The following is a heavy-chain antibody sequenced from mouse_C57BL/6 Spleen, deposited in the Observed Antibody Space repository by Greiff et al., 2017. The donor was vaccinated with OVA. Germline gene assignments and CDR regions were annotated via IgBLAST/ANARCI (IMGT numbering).Heavy chain of an antibody. Sequence: QVQLQQPGAELVKPGASVKLSCKASGYTFTSYWMQWVKQRPGQGLEWIGEIDPSDSYTNCNQKFKGKATLTVDTSSSTAYMQLSSLTSEDSAVYYCARGRDNGYWGQGTTLTVSS. CDR1: GYTFTSYW. D-gene: IGHD3-3*01. V-gene: IGHV1-50*01. J-gene: IGHJ2*01. CDR3: ARGRDNGY. CDR2: IDPSDSYT.